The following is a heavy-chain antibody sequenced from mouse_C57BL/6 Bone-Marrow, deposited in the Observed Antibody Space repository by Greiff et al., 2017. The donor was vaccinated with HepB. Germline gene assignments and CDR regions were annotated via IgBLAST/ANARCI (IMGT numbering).Heavy chain of an antibody. Sequence: EVQLQQSGPELVKPGASVKISCKASGYTFTDYYMNWVKQSHGKSLEWIGDINPNNGGTSYNQKFKGKATLTVDKSSSTAYMELRSLTSEDSAVYYCASPSFTTVVATDYAMDYWGQGTSVTVSS. D-gene: IGHD1-1*01. V-gene: IGHV1-26*01. CDR2: INPNNGGT. CDR1: GYTFTDYY. CDR3: ASPSFTTVVATDYAMDY. J-gene: IGHJ4*01.